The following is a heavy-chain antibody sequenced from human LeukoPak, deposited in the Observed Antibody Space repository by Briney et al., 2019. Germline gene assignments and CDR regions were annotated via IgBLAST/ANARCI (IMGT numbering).Heavy chain of an antibody. CDR1: GYSFTNYW. J-gene: IGHJ4*02. CDR2: LYPGDSAS. V-gene: IGHV5-51*01. D-gene: IGHD5-24*01. Sequence: GESLKISCKGSGYSFTNYWIGWVRQMPGKGLEWMGMLYPGDSASRFSPSFQGRVTMSVDRSINTAYLQWSSLKASDTAMYYCARHLIISRDGYNYPPDYWGQGTLVTVSS. CDR3: ARHLIISRDGYNYPPDY.